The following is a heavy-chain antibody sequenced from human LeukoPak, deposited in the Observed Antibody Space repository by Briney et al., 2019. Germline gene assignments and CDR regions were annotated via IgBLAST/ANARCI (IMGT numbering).Heavy chain of an antibody. D-gene: IGHD3-10*01. CDR1: GFTLDDYA. CDR3: AKAGGSGSYYNHMDY. CDR2: IGWNSDRI. Sequence: GGSLRLSCAASGFTLDDYAMHWVRQAPGKGLEWVSGIGWNSDRIGYADSAKGRFTISRDNAKNSLYLQMNSLRAEDTALYYCAKAGGSGSYYNHMDYWGQGTLVTVSS. V-gene: IGHV3-9*01. J-gene: IGHJ4*02.